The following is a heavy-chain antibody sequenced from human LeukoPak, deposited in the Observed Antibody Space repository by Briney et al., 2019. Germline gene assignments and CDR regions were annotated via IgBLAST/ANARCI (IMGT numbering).Heavy chain of an antibody. J-gene: IGHJ4*02. CDR1: GFTFSSYS. V-gene: IGHV3-21*01. CDR2: ISRSSSYI. D-gene: IGHD3-22*01. CDR3: ARGRNYYDSSGYYYVGGDY. Sequence: GGSLRLSCAASGFTFSSYSMNWVRQAPGKGLEWVSSISRSSSYIYYADSVKGRFTISRDNAKNSLYLQMNSLRAEDTAVYYCARGRNYYDSSGYYYVGGDYWGQGTLVTVSS.